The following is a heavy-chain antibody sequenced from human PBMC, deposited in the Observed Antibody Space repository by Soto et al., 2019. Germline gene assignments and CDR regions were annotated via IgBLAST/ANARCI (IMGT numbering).Heavy chain of an antibody. J-gene: IGHJ6*02. CDR2: ISGSGGST. D-gene: IGHD6-25*01. CDR3: AKDRHVSSAYYYYYGMDV. V-gene: IGHV3-23*01. CDR1: GFTFSSYA. Sequence: PGGSLRLSCAASGFTFSSYAMSWVRQAPGKGLEWVSAISGSGGSTYYADSVKGRFTISRDNSKNTLYLQMNSLRAEDTAVYYCAKDRHVSSAYYYYYGMDVWGQGTTVPVSS.